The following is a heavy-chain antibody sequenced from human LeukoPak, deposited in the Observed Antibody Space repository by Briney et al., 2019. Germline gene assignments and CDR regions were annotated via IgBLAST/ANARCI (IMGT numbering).Heavy chain of an antibody. CDR2: IYYSGST. Sequence: SETLSLTCTGTGCSIISSSYYWVWIRQPPGKGLEWIGSIYYSGSTYYNPSLKSRVTISVDTSKNQFSLKLSSVTAADTAVYYCARDRRGGVDYWGQGTLVTLYS. CDR3: ARDRRGGVDY. CDR1: GCSIISSSYY. J-gene: IGHJ4*02. D-gene: IGHD3-10*01. V-gene: IGHV4-39*07.